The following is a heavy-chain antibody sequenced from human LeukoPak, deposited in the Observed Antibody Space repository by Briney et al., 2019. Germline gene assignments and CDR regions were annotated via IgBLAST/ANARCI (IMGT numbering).Heavy chain of an antibody. CDR3: AGIFLRGYCSSTSCYP. V-gene: IGHV3-30-3*01. CDR2: ISYDGSNK. CDR1: GFTFSSYA. D-gene: IGHD2-2*01. J-gene: IGHJ5*02. Sequence: PGGSLRLSCAASGFTFSSYAMHWVRQAPGKGLEWVAVISYDGSNKYYADSVKGRFTISRDNSKNTLYLQMNSLRAEDTAVYYCAGIFLRGYCSSTSCYPWGQGTLVTVSS.